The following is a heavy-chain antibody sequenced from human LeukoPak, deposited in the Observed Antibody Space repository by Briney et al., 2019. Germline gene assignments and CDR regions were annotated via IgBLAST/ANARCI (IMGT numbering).Heavy chain of an antibody. J-gene: IGHJ4*02. CDR3: ARTRYYYNSRSYGAPYYFDY. CDR1: GGSFSGYY. Sequence: PSETLSLTCAVYGGSFSGYYWSWIRQPPGKGLEWIGEINHSGSTNYNPSLKSRVTISVDTSKNQFFLKLSSVTAADTAVYYCARTRYYYNSRSYGAPYYFDYWAREPWSPSPQ. CDR2: INHSGST. V-gene: IGHV4-34*01. D-gene: IGHD3-10*01.